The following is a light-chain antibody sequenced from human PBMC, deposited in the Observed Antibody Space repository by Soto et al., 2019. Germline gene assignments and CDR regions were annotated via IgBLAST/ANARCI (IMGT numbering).Light chain of an antibody. V-gene: IGKV1-12*01. Sequence: DIQMTQSPSSVSSSVGDRVTITCRASQGISSWLAWCQQKRGKAPKVLIYAASSLQSGVPSRFSGSGSGTDFTLTISSLQPEDFAAYYCQQYNSFPHTFGQGTRLEIK. CDR1: QGISSW. CDR2: AAS. J-gene: IGKJ5*01. CDR3: QQYNSFPHT.